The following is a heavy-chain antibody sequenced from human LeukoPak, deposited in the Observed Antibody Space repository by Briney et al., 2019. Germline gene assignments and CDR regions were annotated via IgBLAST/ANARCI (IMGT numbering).Heavy chain of an antibody. V-gene: IGHV4-31*03. CDR3: ASLAVAGLSEGY. J-gene: IGHJ4*02. CDR2: IFYSGST. Sequence: SETLSLTCSVSGGSISGGSYYSSWIRQHPGQGLEWIGSIFYSGSTYYNPSLKSRVAISLDTSKNHFSLKLSSVTAADTAVYYCASLAVAGLSEGYWGQGTLVIVSS. D-gene: IGHD6-19*01. CDR1: GGSISGGSYY.